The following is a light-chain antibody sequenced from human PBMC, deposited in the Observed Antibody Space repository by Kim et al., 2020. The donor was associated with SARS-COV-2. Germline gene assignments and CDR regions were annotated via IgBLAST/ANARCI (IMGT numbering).Light chain of an antibody. Sequence: QSALTQPASVSGSPGQSITISCTGTSSDVGGHSYVSWYQQHPGTAPKLMIYDVSHRPSGVSDRFSGSKSGNTASLTISGLQAEDEADYYCSSYRTGNTVIFGGGTQLTVL. J-gene: IGLJ2*01. CDR2: DVS. CDR3: SSYRTGNTVI. V-gene: IGLV2-14*03. CDR1: SSDVGGHSY.